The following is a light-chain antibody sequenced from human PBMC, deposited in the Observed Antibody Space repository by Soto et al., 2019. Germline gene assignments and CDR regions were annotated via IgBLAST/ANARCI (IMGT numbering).Light chain of an antibody. CDR3: GSWDSSLSAYV. J-gene: IGLJ1*01. CDR2: DDN. Sequence: QSPLTQPPSVSAAPGQKVTISCSGSSSNIGGNSVSWYQQLPGTAPKLLIYDDNKRPSGIPDRFSGSKSGTSATLGITGFQTVDEADYYCGSWDSSLSAYVFGTGTKVTVL. V-gene: IGLV1-51*01. CDR1: SSNIGGNS.